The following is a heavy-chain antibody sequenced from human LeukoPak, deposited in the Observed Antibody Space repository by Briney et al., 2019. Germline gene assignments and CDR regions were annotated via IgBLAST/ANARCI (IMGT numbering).Heavy chain of an antibody. CDR2: ISSNGGST. CDR3: ARDGERRLEPPTYYYYYYYMDV. V-gene: IGHV3-64*01. Sequence: GGPLRLSCAASGFTFSSYAMHWVRQAPGKGLEYVSAISSNGGSTYYANSVKGRFTISRDNSKNTLYLQMGSLRAEDMAVYYCARDGERRLEPPTYYYYYYYMDVWGKGTTVTVSS. J-gene: IGHJ6*03. D-gene: IGHD1-1*01. CDR1: GFTFSSYA.